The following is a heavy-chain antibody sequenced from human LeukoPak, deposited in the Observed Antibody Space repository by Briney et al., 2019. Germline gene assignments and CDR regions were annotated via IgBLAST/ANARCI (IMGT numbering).Heavy chain of an antibody. Sequence: KPGASVKVSCKAPGYTFTSYGISWVRQAPGQGLEWRGWISVYNGNTNYAQKRQGRVTMTTDTSTSTAYMKLRSLRSHDTAVYYCARDGHRRCHYDCSGREDAFDIWGQGTMVTVSS. V-gene: IGHV1-18*01. CDR1: GYTFTSYG. CDR3: ARDGHRRCHYDCSGREDAFDI. CDR2: ISVYNGNT. D-gene: IGHD3-22*01. J-gene: IGHJ3*02.